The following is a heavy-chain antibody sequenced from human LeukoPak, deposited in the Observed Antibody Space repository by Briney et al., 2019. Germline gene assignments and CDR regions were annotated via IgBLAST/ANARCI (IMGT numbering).Heavy chain of an antibody. CDR3: ARGGYYGSGSKFDY. D-gene: IGHD3-10*01. CDR2: IYHSGST. J-gene: IGHJ4*02. V-gene: IGHV4-4*02. Sequence: PSETLSLTCAVSGGSIKSNNWWSWVRQPPGKGLEWIGEIYHSGSTNYNPSLKSRVTISIDKSKNQFSLKLNSVTAADTAVYYCARGGYYGSGSKFDYWGQGTLVTVSS. CDR1: GGSIKSNNW.